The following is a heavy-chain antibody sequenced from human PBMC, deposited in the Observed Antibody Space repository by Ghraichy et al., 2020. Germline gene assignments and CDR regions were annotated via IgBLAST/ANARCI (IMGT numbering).Heavy chain of an antibody. V-gene: IGHV3-23*01. CDR1: GFTFSTYV. CDR3: AKGAVKAVADSCYFDS. Sequence: GSLRLSCTASGFTFSTYVVGWVRQAPGKGLEWVSVVSGTGTTTYDADSVRGRFIISRDNTKNMLYLQMYSLTPDDTAVYYCAKGAVKAVADSCYFDSWGQGTLVTVSS. J-gene: IGHJ4*03. D-gene: IGHD6-19*01. CDR2: VSGTGTTT.